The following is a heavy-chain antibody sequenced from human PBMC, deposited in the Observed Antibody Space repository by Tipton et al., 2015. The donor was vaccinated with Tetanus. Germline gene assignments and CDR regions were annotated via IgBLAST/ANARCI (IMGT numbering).Heavy chain of an antibody. J-gene: IGHJ4*02. CDR2: ISNDASHI. CDR3: ARWLEGSIAELDY. Sequence: SLRLSCIASGYNFRNNGMHWVRQAPGKGLEWVAVISNDASHIYYADSVRGRFTMSRDNSKNIHYLEMSSLRAEDTAVYYCARWLEGSIAELDYWGQGTLVAVSS. D-gene: IGHD1-26*01. V-gene: IGHV3-30*03. CDR1: GYNFRNNG.